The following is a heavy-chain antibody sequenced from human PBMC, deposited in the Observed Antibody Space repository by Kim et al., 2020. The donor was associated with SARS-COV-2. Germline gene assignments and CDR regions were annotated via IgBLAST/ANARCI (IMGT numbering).Heavy chain of an antibody. J-gene: IGHJ4*02. Sequence: SVKVSCKASGGTFSSYAISWVRQAPGQGLEWMGGIIPIFGTANYAQKFQGRVTITADESTSTAYMELSSLRSEDTAVYYCARDRRDSSGWYYFDYWGQGTLVTVSS. CDR1: GGTFSSYA. CDR3: ARDRRDSSGWYYFDY. V-gene: IGHV1-69*13. D-gene: IGHD6-19*01. CDR2: IIPIFGTA.